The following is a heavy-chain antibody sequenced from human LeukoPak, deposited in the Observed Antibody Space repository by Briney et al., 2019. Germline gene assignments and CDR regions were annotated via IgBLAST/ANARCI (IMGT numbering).Heavy chain of an antibody. J-gene: IGHJ4*02. V-gene: IGHV4-4*02. CDR3: ARGCSGGSCYSQFAY. D-gene: IGHD2-15*01. CDR1: GGSISSSNW. CDR2: IYHSGST. Sequence: PSGTLSLTCAVSGGSISSSNWWSWVRQLPGKGLEWIGEIYHSGSTNYNPSLKSRVTISVDKSKNQFSLKLSSVTAADTAVYYCARGCSGGSCYSQFAYWGQGTRVTVS.